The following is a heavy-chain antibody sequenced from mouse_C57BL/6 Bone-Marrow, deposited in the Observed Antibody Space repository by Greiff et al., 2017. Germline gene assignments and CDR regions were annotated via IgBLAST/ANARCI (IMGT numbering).Heavy chain of an antibody. CDR1: GYSITSDYA. Sequence: EVKLQESGPGLVKPSQSLSLTCTVTGYSITSDYAWNWIRQFPGNKLEWMGYISYSGSTSYNPSLKSRISITRDTSKNQFFLQLNSVTTEDTATYYCARDGYGNYDYFDYWGQGTTLTVSS. V-gene: IGHV3-2*02. J-gene: IGHJ2*01. CDR2: ISYSGST. CDR3: ARDGYGNYDYFDY. D-gene: IGHD2-10*02.